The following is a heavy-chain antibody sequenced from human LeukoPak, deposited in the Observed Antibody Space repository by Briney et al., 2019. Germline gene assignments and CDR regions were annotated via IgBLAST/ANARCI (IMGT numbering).Heavy chain of an antibody. D-gene: IGHD3-10*01. J-gene: IGHJ3*02. CDR1: GYSLSSGYY. V-gene: IGHV4-38-2*01. Sequence: PSETLSLTCAVSGYSLSSGYYWGWIRQPPGKGLEWIGSIYHSGSTYYNPSLKSRVTISVDTSKNQLSLKLSSVTAADTAVYYCASGGSGAFDIWGQGTMVTVSS. CDR2: IYHSGST. CDR3: ASGGSGAFDI.